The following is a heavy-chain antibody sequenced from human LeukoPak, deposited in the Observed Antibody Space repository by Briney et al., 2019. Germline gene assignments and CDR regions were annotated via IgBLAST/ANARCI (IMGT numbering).Heavy chain of an antibody. CDR2: ISGSGSTT. CDR1: GFTFSSYA. Sequence: GGSLRLSCAASGFTFSSYAMTWVRQAPGKGLEWVSAISGSGSTTYYADSVKGRFTISRDNSKNTLYLQMNSLRAEDTAVYYCAKVGGDYERPSGYWGQGTLVTVSS. D-gene: IGHD4-17*01. CDR3: AKVGGDYERPSGY. V-gene: IGHV3-23*01. J-gene: IGHJ4*02.